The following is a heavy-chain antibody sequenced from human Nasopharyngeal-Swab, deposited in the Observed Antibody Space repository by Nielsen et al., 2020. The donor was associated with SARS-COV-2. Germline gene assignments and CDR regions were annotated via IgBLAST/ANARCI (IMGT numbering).Heavy chain of an antibody. V-gene: IGHV1-8*01. CDR2: VNPNSGNT. D-gene: IGHD3-9*01. J-gene: IGHJ6*02. CDR3: ARVPRLRYFDWLLYSYYYYGMDV. Sequence: WVRQAPGQGLEWMGWVNPNSGNTGYAQKFQGRVTMTRNTSISTAYMELSSLRSEDTAVYYCARVPRLRYFDWLLYSYYYYGMDVWGQGTTVTVSS.